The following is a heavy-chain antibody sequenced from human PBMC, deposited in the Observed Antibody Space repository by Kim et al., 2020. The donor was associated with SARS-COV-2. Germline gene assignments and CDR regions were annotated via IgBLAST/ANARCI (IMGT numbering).Heavy chain of an antibody. J-gene: IGHJ6*02. CDR1: GFTFSSYW. Sequence: GGSLRLSCAASGFTFSSYWMSWVRQAPGKGLEWVANIKQDGSEKYYVDSVKGRFTISRDNAKNSLYLQMNSLRAEDTAVYYCARDTYTSSSSRGDPYYYYYGMDVWGQGTTVTVSS. V-gene: IGHV3-7*03. CDR2: IKQDGSEK. D-gene: IGHD6-13*01. CDR3: ARDTYTSSSSRGDPYYYYYGMDV.